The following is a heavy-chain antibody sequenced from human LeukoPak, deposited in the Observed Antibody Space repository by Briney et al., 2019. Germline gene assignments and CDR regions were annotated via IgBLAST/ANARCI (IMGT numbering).Heavy chain of an antibody. CDR2: MNPNSGNT. D-gene: IGHD4-17*01. Sequence: ASVKVSCKASGYTFTSHDINWVRQATGQGLEWMGWMNPNSGNTGYAQKFQGRVTMTEDTSTDTAYMELSSLRSEDTAVYYCATDPMMTTVTPHMDVWGQGTTVTVSS. J-gene: IGHJ6*02. CDR1: GYTFTSHD. V-gene: IGHV1-8*01. CDR3: ATDPMMTTVTPHMDV.